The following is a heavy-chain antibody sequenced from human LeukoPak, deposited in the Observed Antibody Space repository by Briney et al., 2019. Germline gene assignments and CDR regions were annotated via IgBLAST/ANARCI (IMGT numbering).Heavy chain of an antibody. CDR1: GFTFSSYS. Sequence: GGSLRLSCAASGFTFSSYSMNWVRQAPGKGLEWVSSISSSSSYIYYADSVKGRFTISRDNAKNSLYLQMNSLRAEDTAVYYCARDPGHCSSTSCYTDLRDYWGQGTLVTVSS. V-gene: IGHV3-21*01. J-gene: IGHJ4*02. D-gene: IGHD2-2*02. CDR2: ISSSSSYI. CDR3: ARDPGHCSSTSCYTDLRDY.